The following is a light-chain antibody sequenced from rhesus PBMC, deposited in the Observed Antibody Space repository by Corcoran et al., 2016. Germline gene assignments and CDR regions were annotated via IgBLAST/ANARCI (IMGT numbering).Light chain of an antibody. CDR3: QQYNSTPLT. CDR2: KAS. V-gene: IGKV1-21*01. J-gene: IGKJ4*01. Sequence: DIQMTQSPSSLSASVGDRVTITCRVSQGISSWLAWYQQKPGKSPKFLIYKASSFQSGVPSRFSGSGSGTDFTLTISSLQPEDFASYCCQQYNSTPLTFGGGTEVEIK. CDR1: QGISSW.